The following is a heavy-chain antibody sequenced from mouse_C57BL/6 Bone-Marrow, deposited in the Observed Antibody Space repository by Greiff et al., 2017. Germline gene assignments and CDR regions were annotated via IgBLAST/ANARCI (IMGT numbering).Heavy chain of an antibody. V-gene: IGHV1-15*01. CDR1: GYTFTDYE. CDR3: TRGDYDYAWFAY. Sequence: QVQLQQSGAELVRPGASVTLSCKASGYTFTDYEMHWVKQTPVHGLEWIGAIDPETGGTAYNQKFKGKAILTADKSASTAYMEPRSLTSEDSAVYYCTRGDYDYAWFAYWGQETLVTVSA. J-gene: IGHJ3*01. CDR2: IDPETGGT. D-gene: IGHD2-4*01.